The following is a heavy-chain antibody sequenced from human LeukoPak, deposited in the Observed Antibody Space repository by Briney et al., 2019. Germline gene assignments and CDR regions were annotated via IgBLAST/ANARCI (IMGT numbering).Heavy chain of an antibody. Sequence: GESLKISCLDSGYSFTDYWIGWVRQMPGKGLEWVSAISGSGGSTYYADSVKGRFTISRDNSKNTLYLQMNSLRAEDTAVYYCAKDVTYCSSTSCPGDYWGQGTLVTVSS. CDR3: AKDVTYCSSTSCPGDY. V-gene: IGHV3-23*01. D-gene: IGHD2-2*01. CDR1: GYSFTDYW. J-gene: IGHJ4*02. CDR2: ISGSGGST.